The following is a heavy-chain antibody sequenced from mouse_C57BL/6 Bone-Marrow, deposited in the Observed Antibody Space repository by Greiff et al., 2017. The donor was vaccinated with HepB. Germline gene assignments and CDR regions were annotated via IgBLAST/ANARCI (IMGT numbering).Heavy chain of an antibody. V-gene: IGHV1-81*01. Sequence: VKLQESGAELARPGASVKLSCKASGYTFTSYGISWVKQRTGQGLEWIGEIYPRSGNTYYNEKFKGKATLTADKSSSTAYMELRSLTSEDSAVYFCARKGYYGSRGTWFAYWGQGTLVTVSA. CDR2: IYPRSGNT. CDR1: GYTFTSYG. D-gene: IGHD1-1*01. J-gene: IGHJ3*01. CDR3: ARKGYYGSRGTWFAY.